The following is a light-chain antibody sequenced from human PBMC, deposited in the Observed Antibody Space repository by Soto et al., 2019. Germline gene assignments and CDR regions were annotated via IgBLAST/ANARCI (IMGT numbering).Light chain of an antibody. Sequence: QSVLTQPPSVSGAPGQRVTISCTGSPSNIGAGYDVHWYKQLPGTAPKLLIYDDNKRPSGIPDRFSGSKSGTSATLGITGFQTGDEADYYCGSWDSSLSAYVFGTGTKLTVL. CDR3: GSWDSSLSAYV. V-gene: IGLV1-51*01. CDR2: DDN. J-gene: IGLJ1*01. CDR1: PSNIGAGYD.